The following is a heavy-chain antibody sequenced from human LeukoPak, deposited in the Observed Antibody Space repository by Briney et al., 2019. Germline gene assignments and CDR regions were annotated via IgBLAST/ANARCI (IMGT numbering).Heavy chain of an antibody. J-gene: IGHJ3*02. CDR1: GYTFTSYY. Sequence: GASVKVSCKASGYTFTSYYMHWVRQAPGQGLEWMGVIIPIFGTTNYAQKFQGRVTITADKSTSTVYMELSSLRSEDTAVYYCAELYYYDSSGYLGAFDIWGQGTMVTVSS. CDR2: IIPIFGTT. CDR3: AELYYYDSSGYLGAFDI. V-gene: IGHV1-69*06. D-gene: IGHD3-22*01.